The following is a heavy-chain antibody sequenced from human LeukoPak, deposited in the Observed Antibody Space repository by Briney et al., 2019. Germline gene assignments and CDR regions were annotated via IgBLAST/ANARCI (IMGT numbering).Heavy chain of an antibody. CDR3: AKDQEWELLVFAFDI. CDR1: GFTFDDYG. V-gene: IGHV3-20*04. J-gene: IGHJ3*02. Sequence: GGSLRLSCAASGFTFDDYGMSWVRQAPGKGLEWVSGIKNGGSTGYADSVKGRSTISRDNAKNSLYLQMNSLRAEDTAVYYCAKDQEWELLVFAFDIWGQGTMVTVSS. CDR2: IKNGGST. D-gene: IGHD1-26*01.